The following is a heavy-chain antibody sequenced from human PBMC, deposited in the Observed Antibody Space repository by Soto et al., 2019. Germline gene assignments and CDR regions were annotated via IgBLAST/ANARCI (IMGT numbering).Heavy chain of an antibody. Sequence: PGGSLRLSCAASGFTFGNPWMHWVRQAPGKGLEWVSRMNSDGSTTDYADSVKGRFTVSRDNAKNTLYLQMISLRAEDTAVYYCATAEVDYWGPGTLVTVSS. CDR1: GFTFGNPW. CDR2: MNSDGSTT. V-gene: IGHV3-74*01. J-gene: IGHJ4*02. CDR3: ATAEVDY.